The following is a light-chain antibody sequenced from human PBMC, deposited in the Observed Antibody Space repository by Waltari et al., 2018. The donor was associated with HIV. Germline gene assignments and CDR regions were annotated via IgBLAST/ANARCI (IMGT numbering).Light chain of an antibody. CDR3: GTWDSSLSGGALV. V-gene: IGLV1-51*01. J-gene: IGLJ3*02. Sequence: QSVLTQPPSVSAAPGQKVTTSCSRSSSNIGKNSVSWYQHPPRTAPKLLIYDHHKRPSGIPGRFSGCKSCTAATLCITGLQTGDEADYYCGTWDSSLSGGALVFGGGTKVTVL. CDR2: DHH. CDR1: SSNIGKNS.